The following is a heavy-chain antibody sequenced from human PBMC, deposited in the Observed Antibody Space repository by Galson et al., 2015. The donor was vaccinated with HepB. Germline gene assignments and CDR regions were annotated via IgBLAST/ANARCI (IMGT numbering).Heavy chain of an antibody. D-gene: IGHD4-17*01. J-gene: IGHJ4*02. CDR3: ARQGGAYNPFDY. V-gene: IGHV6-1*01. CDR2: AYYRSKWYN. Sequence: CAISGDSVSSNSAAWKWIRQSPSRGLEWLGRAYYRSKWYNDYAVSVKSRITINPDTSKNQFSLQLNSVTPEYTAVYYCARQGGAYNPFDYWGQGTLVTVSS. CDR1: GDSVSSNSAA.